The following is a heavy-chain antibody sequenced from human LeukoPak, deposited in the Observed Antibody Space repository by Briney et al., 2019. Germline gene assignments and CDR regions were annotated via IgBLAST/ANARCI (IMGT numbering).Heavy chain of an antibody. J-gene: IGHJ3*02. V-gene: IGHV3-23*01. CDR3: AKRGYCSGGSCYSSVGAFDI. D-gene: IGHD2-15*01. CDR2: ISGSGGST. Sequence: GGSLRLSCAASGFAFSTYAMSWVRQAPREGLEWVSAISGSGGSTYYADSVKGRFTSSRDSSKNTLYLHMNSLRVEDTAIYYCAKRGYCSGGSCYSSVGAFDIWGQGTKVTVSS. CDR1: GFAFSTYA.